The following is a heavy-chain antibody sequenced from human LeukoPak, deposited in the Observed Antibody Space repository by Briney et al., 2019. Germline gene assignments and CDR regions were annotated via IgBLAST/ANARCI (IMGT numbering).Heavy chain of an antibody. CDR2: IDPSDSYT. D-gene: IGHD3-16*01. V-gene: IGHV5-10-1*01. CDR3: ARMTGSAPAPFVI. J-gene: IGHJ3*02. Sequence: GESLKISCKGSGYSFTSYWISWVRQMPGKGLEWMGRIDPSDSYTNYSPSFQGHVTISADKSISTAYLQWSSLKASDTAMYYCARMTGSAPAPFVIWGQGTMVTVSS. CDR1: GYSFTSYW.